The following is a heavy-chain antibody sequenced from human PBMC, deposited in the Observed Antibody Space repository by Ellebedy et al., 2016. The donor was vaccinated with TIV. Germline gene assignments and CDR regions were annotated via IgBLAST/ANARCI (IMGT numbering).Heavy chain of an antibody. CDR2: IYYSGST. V-gene: IGHV4-31*03. D-gene: IGHD3-3*01. CDR3: ARVHYDFWSGYPSLDY. CDR1: GGSISSGGYY. J-gene: IGHJ4*02. Sequence: MPSETLSLTCTVSGGSISSGGYYWSWIRQHPGKGLEWIGYIYYSGSTYYNPSLKSRVTISVDTSKNQFSLKLSSVTAADTAVYYCARVHYDFWSGYPSLDYWGQGTLVTVSS.